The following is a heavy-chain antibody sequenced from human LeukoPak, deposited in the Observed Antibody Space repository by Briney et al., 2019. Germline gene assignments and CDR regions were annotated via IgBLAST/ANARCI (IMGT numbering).Heavy chain of an antibody. J-gene: IGHJ4*02. CDR2: IRSDGNVT. D-gene: IGHD3-3*01. V-gene: IGHV3-30*02. CDR3: AKDHGFWSGYLF. CDR1: GFLFSSNG. Sequence: PGGSLRLSCEASGFLFSSNGMHWVRQAPGKGLEWVAFIRSDGNVTKCLDSVKGRFTISRDNSKNTLYLQVNNLRPDDTAVYFCAKDHGFWSGYLFWGQGTLVTVSS.